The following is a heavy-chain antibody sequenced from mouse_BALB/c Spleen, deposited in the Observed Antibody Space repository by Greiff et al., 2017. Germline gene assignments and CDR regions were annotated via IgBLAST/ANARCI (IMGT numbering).Heavy chain of an antibody. Sequence: QVQLQQSGPQLVRPGASVKISCKASGYSFTSYWMHWVKQRPGQGLEWIGMIDPSDSETRLNQKFKDKATLTVDKSSSTAYMQLSSPTSEDSAVYYCAGDGYYGRCAYWGQGTLVTVSA. CDR3: AGDGYYGRCAY. J-gene: IGHJ3*01. D-gene: IGHD2-3*01. V-gene: IGHV1-74*01. CDR2: IDPSDSET. CDR1: GYSFTSYW.